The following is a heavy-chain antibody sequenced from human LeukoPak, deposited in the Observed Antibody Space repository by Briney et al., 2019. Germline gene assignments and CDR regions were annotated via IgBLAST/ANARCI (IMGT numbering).Heavy chain of an antibody. J-gene: IGHJ4*02. D-gene: IGHD1-26*01. CDR1: GFTFSSYA. V-gene: IGHV3-23*01. CDR2: ISGSGGST. Sequence: AGASLRLSCAASGFTFSSYAMSWVRQAPGKGLEWVSAISGSGGSTYYADSVKGRFTISGDNSKNTLYLQMNSLRAEDTAVYYCARADSGSYYTGLFDYWGQGTLVTVSS. CDR3: ARADSGSYYTGLFDY.